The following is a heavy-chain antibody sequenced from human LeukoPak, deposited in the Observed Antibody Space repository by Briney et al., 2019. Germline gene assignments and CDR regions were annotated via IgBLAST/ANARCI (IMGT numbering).Heavy chain of an antibody. J-gene: IGHJ4*02. V-gene: IGHV1-18*01. D-gene: IGHD3-3*01. CDR3: ARDSLERRMTYYDFWTGSDY. CDR1: GYTFTSYG. CDR2: ISAYNGNT. Sequence: GASVKVSCKASGYTFTSYGISWVRQAPGQGLEWMGWISAYNGNTNYAQKLQGRVTMTTDTSTSTAYMELRSLRSDDTAVYYCARDSLERRMTYYDFWTGSDYWGQGTLVTVSS.